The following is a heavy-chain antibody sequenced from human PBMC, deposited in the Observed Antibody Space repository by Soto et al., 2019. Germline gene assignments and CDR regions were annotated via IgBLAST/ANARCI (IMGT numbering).Heavy chain of an antibody. CDR2: ISDSGST. Sequence: LSLTCAVSGASISNSYCWSWVRQPPGKGLEWIGEISDSGSTNCNPSLRSRVTISVDKSKNQFSLKLSSVTAADTAVYYCARLHYYGSGSSKWYNRFDPWGQGTLVTVSS. D-gene: IGHD3-10*01. CDR3: ARLHYYGSGSSKWYNRFDP. J-gene: IGHJ5*02. CDR1: GASISNSYC. V-gene: IGHV4-4*02.